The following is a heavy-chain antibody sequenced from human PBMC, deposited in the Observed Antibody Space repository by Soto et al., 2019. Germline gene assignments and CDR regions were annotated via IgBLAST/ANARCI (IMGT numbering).Heavy chain of an antibody. CDR3: ARGSRYCSSTSCYAGFDP. D-gene: IGHD2-2*01. CDR2: INPNSGGT. Sequence: ASVKVSCKASGYTFTGYYMHWVRQAPGQGLEWMGWINPNSGGTNYAQKFQGWVTMTRDTSISTAYMELSRLRSDDTAVYYCARGSRYCSSTSCYAGFDPWGQGTLVTVSS. CDR1: GYTFTGYY. J-gene: IGHJ5*02. V-gene: IGHV1-2*04.